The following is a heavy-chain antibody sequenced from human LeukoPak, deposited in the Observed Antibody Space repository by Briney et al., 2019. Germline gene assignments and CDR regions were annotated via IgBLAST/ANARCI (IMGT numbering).Heavy chain of an antibody. J-gene: IGHJ4*02. CDR3: ARYDSRGSASTRFDY. CDR2: IYGRAST. Sequence: PSDTLSLTCAVSGYSLGKNYYWGWIRQSPGRGLEWIGRIYGRASTSYNPSLMNRVTMSVDTSKNHFSLHLTSVTAADTAVYYCARYDSRGSASTRFDYWGPGILVTVSS. D-gene: IGHD3-16*01. V-gene: IGHV4-38-2*01. CDR1: GYSLGKNYY.